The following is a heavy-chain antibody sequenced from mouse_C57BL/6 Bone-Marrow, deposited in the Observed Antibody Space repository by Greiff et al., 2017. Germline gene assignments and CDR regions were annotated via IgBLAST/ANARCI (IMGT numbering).Heavy chain of an antibody. V-gene: IGHV1-50*01. CDR1: GYTFTSYW. J-gene: IGHJ2*01. D-gene: IGHD2-3*01. CDR3: ARDDGYYSVDY. Sequence: QVQLQQPGAELVKPGASVKLSCKASGYTFTSYWMQWVKQRPGQGLEWIGEIDPSDSYTNYNQKFKGKATLTVDTSSSTAYMQLSSLTSEDSAVYYCARDDGYYSVDYWGQGTTRTVSS. CDR2: IDPSDSYT.